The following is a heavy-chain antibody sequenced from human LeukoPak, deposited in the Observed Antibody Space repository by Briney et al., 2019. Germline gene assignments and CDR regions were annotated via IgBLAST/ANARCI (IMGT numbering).Heavy chain of an antibody. CDR2: IYHTGST. CDR3: ARLQYCSGTSCYWFDP. D-gene: IGHD2-2*01. J-gene: IGHJ5*02. V-gene: IGHV4-30-2*01. CDR1: GGSISSGLYS. Sequence: SETLSLTCDVSGGSISSGLYSWSWIRQPLGKGLEWIGYIYHTGSTYYKPSLKNRVTISVDTSKNQFSLRLSSVTAADTAVYYCARLQYCSGTSCYWFDPWGQGTLVTVSS.